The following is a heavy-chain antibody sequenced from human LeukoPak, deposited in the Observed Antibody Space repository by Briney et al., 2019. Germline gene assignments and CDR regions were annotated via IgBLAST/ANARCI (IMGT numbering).Heavy chain of an antibody. D-gene: IGHD3-22*01. V-gene: IGHV3-30*03. Sequence: SGGSLRLSCAASGFTFSSYWMSWVRQAPGKGLEWVAVISYDGSNKYYADSVKGRFTISRDNSKNTLYLQMNSLRAEDTAVYYCARGGPPYYYDSSALSDAFDIWGQGTMVTVSS. CDR3: ARGGPPYYYDSSALSDAFDI. CDR2: ISYDGSNK. J-gene: IGHJ3*02. CDR1: GFTFSSYW.